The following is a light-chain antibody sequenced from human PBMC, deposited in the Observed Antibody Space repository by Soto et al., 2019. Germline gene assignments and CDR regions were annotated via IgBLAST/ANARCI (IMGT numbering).Light chain of an antibody. CDR3: QQSNSWPYT. CDR2: GAS. CDR1: QSVSSN. Sequence: EIVMTQSPATLSVSPGERATLSCRASQSVSSNLACYQQKPGQAPRLLFYGASTRATGVTARFSGSGSGTDFTPTISSPQSEDFAVYYCQQSNSWPYTFGQGTKLEIK. J-gene: IGKJ2*01. V-gene: IGKV3-15*01.